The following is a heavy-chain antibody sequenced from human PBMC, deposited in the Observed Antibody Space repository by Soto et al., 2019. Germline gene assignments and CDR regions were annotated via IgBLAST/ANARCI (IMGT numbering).Heavy chain of an antibody. D-gene: IGHD3-10*01. CDR1: GFTFDDYA. CDR3: ACLAWFGDPVPPFDC. Sequence: PGGSLRLSCAASGFTFDDYAMHWVRQRPGRGLEWVSGVSGSGDRTHHADSVKGRFTVSRDNSKTTVYLQMDSLRGEDTAVYYCACLAWFGDPVPPFDCWGQGIVVTVSS. J-gene: IGHJ4*02. V-gene: IGHV3-23*01. CDR2: VSGSGDRT.